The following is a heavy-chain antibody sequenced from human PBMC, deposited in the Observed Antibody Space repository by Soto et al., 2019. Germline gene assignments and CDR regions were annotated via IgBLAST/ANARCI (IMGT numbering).Heavy chain of an antibody. Sequence: QVQLVQSGAEVKKPGASVKVSCKASGYTFTSYGISWVRQAPGQGLEWMGWISAYNGNTNYAQKLQGRVTMTTDTSTSTAYMELRSLRSDDTAVYYCARVRERAYYDSSGYYDYWGQGTLVTVSS. CDR3: ARVRERAYYDSSGYYDY. V-gene: IGHV1-18*01. J-gene: IGHJ4*02. CDR1: GYTFTSYG. CDR2: ISAYNGNT. D-gene: IGHD3-22*01.